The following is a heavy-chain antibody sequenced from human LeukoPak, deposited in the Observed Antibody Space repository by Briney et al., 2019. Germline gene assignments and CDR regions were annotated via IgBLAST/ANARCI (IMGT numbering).Heavy chain of an antibody. CDR2: MNPNSGNT. CDR1: GYTFTSYD. CDR3: ARGDFWSGYYNGLPFKTRWYYYYYMDV. D-gene: IGHD3-3*01. J-gene: IGHJ6*03. Sequence: ASVKVSCKASGYTFTSYDINWVRQATGQGLEWMGWMNPNSGNTGYAQKFQGRVTITRNTPISTAYMELSSLRSEDTAVYYCARGDFWSGYYNGLPFKTRWYYYYYMDVWGKGTTVTVSS. V-gene: IGHV1-8*03.